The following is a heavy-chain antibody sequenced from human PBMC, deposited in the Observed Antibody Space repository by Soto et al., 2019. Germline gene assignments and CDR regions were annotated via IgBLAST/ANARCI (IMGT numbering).Heavy chain of an antibody. V-gene: IGHV3-48*01. Sequence: EVQVVESGGDLVQPGGSLRLSCAASGFTFSSYSMNWVRQAPGKGLEWVSYISSSSSTKFYADSVQGRFTISRDNARNSLYLQMNSLRAEDTAVYYCARDIDGGGQGTLVTVSS. CDR2: ISSSSSTK. CDR3: ARDIDG. D-gene: IGHD2-15*01. CDR1: GFTFSSYS. J-gene: IGHJ4*02.